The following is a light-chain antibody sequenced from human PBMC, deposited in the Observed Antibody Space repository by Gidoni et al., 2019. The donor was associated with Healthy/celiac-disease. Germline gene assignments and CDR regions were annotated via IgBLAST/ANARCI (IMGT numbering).Light chain of an antibody. V-gene: IGKV1-33*01. CDR1: QDISNY. J-gene: IGKJ4*01. CDR3: QQYDNLVLT. Sequence: DIQMTQSPSSLSASVGDRVTITCQASQDISNYLNWYQQKPGKAPKLLIYDASTLETGVPSRFSGSGSGTDFTFTISSLQPEDIATYYCQQYDNLVLTFGGGTKVEIK. CDR2: DAS.